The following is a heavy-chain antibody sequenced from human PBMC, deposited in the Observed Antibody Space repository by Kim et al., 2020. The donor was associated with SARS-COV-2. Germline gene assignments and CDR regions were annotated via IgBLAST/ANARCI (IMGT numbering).Heavy chain of an antibody. V-gene: IGHV3-30*18. Sequence: GGSLRLSCADSGSTLNYYGAHWVRQAPGKGPEWVAFISDDGYRQYYVDSVRGRFIISRDNPRNTLFLQMHGLRVEDTAIYYCAKDMGVGAGPGDFYNYILDVWGQGTTVTVSS. J-gene: IGHJ6*02. CDR2: ISDDGYRQ. CDR3: AKDMGVGAGPGDFYNYILDV. CDR1: GSTLNYYG. D-gene: IGHD3-16*01.